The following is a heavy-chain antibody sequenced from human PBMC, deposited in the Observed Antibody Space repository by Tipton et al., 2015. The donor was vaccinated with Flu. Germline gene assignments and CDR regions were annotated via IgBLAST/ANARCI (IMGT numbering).Heavy chain of an antibody. CDR3: ARERRVDYYDSSGYYFLFDY. J-gene: IGHJ4*02. CDR1: GGTFSSYA. CDR2: IIPIFGTA. Sequence: QEQLVQSGAEVKKPGSSVKVSCKASGGTFSSYAISWVRQAPGQGLEWMGGIIPIFGTANYAQKFQGRVTITADESTSTAYMELSSLRSEDTAVYYCARERRVDYYDSSGYYFLFDYWGQGTLVTVSS. D-gene: IGHD3-22*01. V-gene: IGHV1-69*01.